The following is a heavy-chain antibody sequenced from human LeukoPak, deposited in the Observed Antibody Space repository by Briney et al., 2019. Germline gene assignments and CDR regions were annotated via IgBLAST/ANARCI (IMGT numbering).Heavy chain of an antibody. J-gene: IGHJ4*02. CDR2: ISLRGLT. CDR3: SRESGPFSPFGF. V-gene: IGHV4-4*02. CDR1: GGSISGANW. Sequence: SETLSLTCGVSGGSISGANWWSWVRQPPGQGLEWIGEISLRGLTNYNPSLRSRLTMSLDESKNQVSLNLTSVTAADTAVYYCSRESGPFSPFGFWGQGTLVSVHS. D-gene: IGHD1-26*01.